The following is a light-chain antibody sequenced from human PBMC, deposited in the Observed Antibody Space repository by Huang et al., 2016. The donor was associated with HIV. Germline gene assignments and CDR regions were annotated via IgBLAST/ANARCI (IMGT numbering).Light chain of an antibody. Sequence: EIVLTQSPGTLSLSPGERATLSCRASQSVSSSHLAWYQQKAGQSPRLLIYGASSRASGTPNRFSVSGSGTDFTLTISRLDPEDFAVYYCQQYGTSTSTFGQGTRVEVK. CDR1: QSVSSSH. V-gene: IGKV3-20*01. J-gene: IGKJ1*01. CDR2: GAS. CDR3: QQYGTSTST.